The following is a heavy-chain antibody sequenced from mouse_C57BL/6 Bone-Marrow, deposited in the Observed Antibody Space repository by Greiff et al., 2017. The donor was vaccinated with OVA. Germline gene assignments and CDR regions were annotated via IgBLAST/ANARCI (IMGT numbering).Heavy chain of an antibody. CDR3: ARDGSSYWYFDV. J-gene: IGHJ1*03. CDR2: IGPNSGGT. V-gene: IGHV1-72*01. CDR1: GYTFTSYW. Sequence: QVQLKQPGAELVKPGASVKLSCKASGYTFTSYWMHWVRQRPGRGLEWIGRIGPNSGGTKYNEKFKSKATLTVYKPSSSAYKQLSSLTSEDSADYYCARDGSSYWYFDVWGTGTTVTVSS. D-gene: IGHD1-1*01.